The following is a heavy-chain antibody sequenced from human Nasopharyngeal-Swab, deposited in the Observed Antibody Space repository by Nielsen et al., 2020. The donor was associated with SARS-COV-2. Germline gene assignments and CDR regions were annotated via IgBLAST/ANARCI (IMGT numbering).Heavy chain of an antibody. CDR1: GFTFSSYA. CDR2: ISGGDDST. V-gene: IGHV3-23*01. J-gene: IGHJ6*02. Sequence: LSLTCAASGFTFSSYAMNWVRQAPGRGLEWVSAISGGDDSTTYADSVKGRFTISRDNSKNTLDLQMNSLRAEDTAIYYCAKDRDSGDDSGEYYYYYGMDVWGQGTTVTVSS. CDR3: AKDRDSGDDSGEYYYYYGMDV. D-gene: IGHD5-12*01.